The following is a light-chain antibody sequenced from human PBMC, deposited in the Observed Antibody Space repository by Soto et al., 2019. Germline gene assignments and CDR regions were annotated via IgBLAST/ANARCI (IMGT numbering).Light chain of an antibody. CDR1: AGAVTSGDY. V-gene: IGLV7-43*01. J-gene: IGLJ2*01. CDR2: STS. Sequence: QAVVTQEPSLTVSPGGTVTLTCASSAGAVTSGDYANWLQQRPGQAPRALIYSTSEKHSWTPARFSGSLLGGKAALTLSAVQPEDEADYYCLLYYGGAQVLFGGGTKLTVL. CDR3: LLYYGGAQVL.